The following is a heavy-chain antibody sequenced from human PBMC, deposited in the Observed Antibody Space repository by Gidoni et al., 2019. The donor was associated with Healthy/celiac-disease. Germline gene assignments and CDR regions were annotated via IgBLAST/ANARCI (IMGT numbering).Heavy chain of an antibody. D-gene: IGHD4-17*01. J-gene: IGHJ2*01. CDR3: ARVFTTVTTRHWYFDL. V-gene: IGHV4-39*07. CDR2: IYYSGST. Sequence: QLQLQESGPGLVKPSETLSITCTVSGGSISSSSYYWGWIRQPPGKGLEWIGSIYYSGSTYYNPSLKSRVTISVDTSKNQFSLKLSSVTAADTAVYYCARVFTTVTTRHWYFDLWGRGTLVTVSS. CDR1: GGSISSSSYY.